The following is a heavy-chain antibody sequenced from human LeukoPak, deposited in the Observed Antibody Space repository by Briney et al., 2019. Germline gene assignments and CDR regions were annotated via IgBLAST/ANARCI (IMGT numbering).Heavy chain of an antibody. Sequence: GGSLRLSCAASGFTFSSYSMNWVRQAPGKGLEWVSSISSSSSYIYYADSVKGRFTISRDNAKNSLYLQMNSLRAEDTAVYYCARAYYDFWSGYYPYMDVWGKGTTVTVSS. D-gene: IGHD3-3*01. V-gene: IGHV3-21*01. J-gene: IGHJ6*03. CDR1: GFTFSSYS. CDR2: ISSSSSYI. CDR3: ARAYYDFWSGYYPYMDV.